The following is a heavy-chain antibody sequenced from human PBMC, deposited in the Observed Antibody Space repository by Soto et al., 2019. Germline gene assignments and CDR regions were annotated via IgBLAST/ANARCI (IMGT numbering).Heavy chain of an antibody. CDR2: IYYSGST. CDR3: AASCVGCGGFNHYGMDV. Sequence: QVQLQESGPGLVKPSQTLSLTCTVSGGSISSGGYYWSWIRQHPGKGLEWIGYIYYSGSTYYNPSLKSRVTISADTSKNQFSLKLSSVTAADTAVYYCAASCVGCGGFNHYGMDVWGQGTTVTVSS. D-gene: IGHD2-21*01. CDR1: GGSISSGGYY. J-gene: IGHJ6*02. V-gene: IGHV4-31*03.